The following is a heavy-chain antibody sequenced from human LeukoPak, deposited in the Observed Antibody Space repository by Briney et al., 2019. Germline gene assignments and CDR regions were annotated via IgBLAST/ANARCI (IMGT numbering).Heavy chain of an antibody. Sequence: ASVTVSCKASGYTFTSYGISWVRQAPGQGLEWMGWISAYNGNTNYAQKLQGRVTMTTDTSTSTAYMELRSLRSDDTAVYYCARDPDVLLWFGELIGGNWFDPWGQGTLVTVSS. J-gene: IGHJ5*02. CDR1: GYTFTSYG. CDR2: ISAYNGNT. D-gene: IGHD3-10*01. V-gene: IGHV1-18*01. CDR3: ARDPDVLLWFGELIGGNWFDP.